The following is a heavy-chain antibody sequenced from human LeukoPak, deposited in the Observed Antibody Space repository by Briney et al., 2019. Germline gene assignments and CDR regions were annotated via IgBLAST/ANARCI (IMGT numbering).Heavy chain of an antibody. Sequence: GGSLRLSCAASGFTFSSYWMHWVRQAPGKGLVWVSRINSDGSSTSYADSVKGRFTISRDNAKNTLYLQMNSLRAEDTAVYYCAREVCSGGSCYSVSGDAFDIWGQGTMVTVSS. CDR1: GFTFSSYW. D-gene: IGHD2-15*01. CDR3: AREVCSGGSCYSVSGDAFDI. V-gene: IGHV3-74*01. CDR2: INSDGSST. J-gene: IGHJ3*02.